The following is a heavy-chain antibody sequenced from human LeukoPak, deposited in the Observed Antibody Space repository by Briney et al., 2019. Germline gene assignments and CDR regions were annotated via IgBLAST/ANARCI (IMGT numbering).Heavy chain of an antibody. CDR3: AGGDYSDSQRFDP. CDR2: IYYNGRA. J-gene: IGHJ5*02. Sequence: SQTLSLTCALYGGSSTAYYWSWIRQPPGKGLEFIGYIYYNGRADYNPSLKPRVTMSVDPSKNHFSLTLTAVTASATPGYFCAGGDYSDSQRFDPWGQGILVTVSS. CDR1: GGSSTAYY. V-gene: IGHV4-59*01. D-gene: IGHD3-22*01.